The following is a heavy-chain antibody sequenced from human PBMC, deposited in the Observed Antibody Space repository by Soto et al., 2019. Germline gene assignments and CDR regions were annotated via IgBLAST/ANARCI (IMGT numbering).Heavy chain of an antibody. CDR3: ARDPTGTPSDRRGGYYGMDV. Sequence: QVQLVQSGAEVKKPGSSVKVSCKASGGTFSSYAISWVRQAPGHGLEWMGGLIPIFGTANYAQKFQGRVTITAYESTSTAYMELSSLRSEDTAVYYCARDPTGTPSDRRGGYYGMDVWGQGTTVTVSS. CDR1: GGTFSSYA. J-gene: IGHJ6*02. D-gene: IGHD1-1*01. V-gene: IGHV1-69*01. CDR2: LIPIFGTA.